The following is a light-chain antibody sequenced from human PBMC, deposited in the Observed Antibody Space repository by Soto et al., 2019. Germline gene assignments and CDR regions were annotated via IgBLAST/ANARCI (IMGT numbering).Light chain of an antibody. CDR3: SSFVGSPVV. Sequence: QSAPTQPPSASGSPGQSVTIPCTGTSSDVGDYNYVSWYQQHPGKVPKLLIYEVSKRPSGVPDRFSGSKSGNTASLTASGLQAEDEADYYCSSFVGSPVVFGGGTQLTVL. CDR2: EVS. J-gene: IGLJ2*01. CDR1: SSDVGDYNY. V-gene: IGLV2-8*01.